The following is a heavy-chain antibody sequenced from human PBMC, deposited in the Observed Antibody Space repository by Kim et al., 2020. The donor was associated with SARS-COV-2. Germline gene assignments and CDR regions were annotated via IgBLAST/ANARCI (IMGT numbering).Heavy chain of an antibody. Sequence: ASVKVSCKVSGYTLTELSMHWVRQAPGKGLEWMGGFDPEDGETIYAQKFQGRATMTEDTSTDTANMDLSSLRSEDTAVYYCATAPGIAVAGTAPNWFDPWGQGTLVSVSS. CDR3: ATAPGIAVAGTAPNWFDP. CDR1: GYTLTELS. V-gene: IGHV1-24*01. D-gene: IGHD6-19*01. J-gene: IGHJ5*02. CDR2: FDPEDGET.